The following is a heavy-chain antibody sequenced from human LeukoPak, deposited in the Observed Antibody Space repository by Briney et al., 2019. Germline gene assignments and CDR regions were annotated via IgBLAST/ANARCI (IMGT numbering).Heavy chain of an antibody. CDR2: ISSSGSTI. Sequence: GGSLRLSCAASGFTFSSYEMNWVRQAPGKGLEWVSYISSSGSTIYYADSVKGRFTISRDNAKNSLHLQMNSLRAEDTAVYYCARATSLITMIVVVTHAFDIWGQGTMVTVSS. V-gene: IGHV3-48*03. CDR3: ARATSLITMIVVVTHAFDI. D-gene: IGHD3-22*01. CDR1: GFTFSSYE. J-gene: IGHJ3*02.